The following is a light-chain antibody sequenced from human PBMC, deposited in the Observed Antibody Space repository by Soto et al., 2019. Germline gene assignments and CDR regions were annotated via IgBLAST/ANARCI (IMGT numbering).Light chain of an antibody. CDR1: SSDVGGYNF. V-gene: IGLV2-14*01. CDR3: SSYTSRSTFV. J-gene: IGLJ1*01. CDR2: DVS. Sequence: QSALTQPASVSGSPGQSITISCTGSSSDVGGYNFVSWYQQYPGKAPKLAIYDVSNRPSGVSNRFSGSKSGNTASLTISGLQTEDEADFYCSSYTSRSTFVFRTGTKLTVL.